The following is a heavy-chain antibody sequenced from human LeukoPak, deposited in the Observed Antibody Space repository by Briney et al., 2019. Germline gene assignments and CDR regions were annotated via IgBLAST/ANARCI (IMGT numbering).Heavy chain of an antibody. V-gene: IGHV1-8*01. J-gene: IGHJ5*02. D-gene: IGHD2-15*01. CDR1: GYTFTNYD. CDR2: MNPKSGNT. CDR3: ARDQDIVVVVAALRQREMGGFDP. Sequence: ASVKVSCKASGYTFTNYDINWVRQATGQGPEWMGWMNPKSGNTGYAQKFQGRVTMTRNTSISTACMELSSLRSDDTAVYYCARDQDIVVVVAALRQREMGGFDPWGQGTLVTVSS.